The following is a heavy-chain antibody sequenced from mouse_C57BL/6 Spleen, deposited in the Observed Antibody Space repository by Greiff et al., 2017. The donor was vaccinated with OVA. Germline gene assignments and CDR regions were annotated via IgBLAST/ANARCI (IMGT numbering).Heavy chain of an antibody. J-gene: IGHJ2*01. CDR3: AREGYYDY. Sequence: EVKVEESGGGLVKPGGSLKLSCAASGFTFSSYAMSWVRQTPEKRLEWVATISDGGSYTYYPDNVKGRFTISRDNAKNNLYLQMSHLKSEDTAMYYCAREGYYDYWGQGTTLTVSS. V-gene: IGHV5-4*01. CDR2: ISDGGSYT. CDR1: GFTFSSYA.